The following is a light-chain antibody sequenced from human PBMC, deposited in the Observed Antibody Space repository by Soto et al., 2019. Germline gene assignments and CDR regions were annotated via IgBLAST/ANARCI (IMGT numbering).Light chain of an antibody. CDR3: QQYGSSGT. V-gene: IGKV3-20*01. Sequence: IALTQSPGTLSLSPGERATLSCRASQSVSNNYLAWYQQKPGQAPRLLIYGSSNRATGIPDRFSGSGSGTDFTVTISRLEPKDFAVYYCQQYGSSGTFSQVTKVDIK. CDR1: QSVSNNY. J-gene: IGKJ1*01. CDR2: GSS.